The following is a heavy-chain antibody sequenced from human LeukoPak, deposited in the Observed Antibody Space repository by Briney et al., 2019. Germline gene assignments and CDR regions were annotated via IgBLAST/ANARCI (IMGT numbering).Heavy chain of an antibody. V-gene: IGHV3-30*01. CDR3: ARNGQYYDFWIGPGS. Sequence: GGSLRLTCAASGFTFSSYDMHWVRQAPGKGLEWVAVISYDGGNKYYAVSVKGRFTISRDNSKNTLYLQMNSLRAENTAVYYCARNGQYYDFWIGPGSWGQGTLVTVSS. CDR1: GFTFSSYD. J-gene: IGHJ4*02. D-gene: IGHD3-3*01. CDR2: ISYDGGNK.